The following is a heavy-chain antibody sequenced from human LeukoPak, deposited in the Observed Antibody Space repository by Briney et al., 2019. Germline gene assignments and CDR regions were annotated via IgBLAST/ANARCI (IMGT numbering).Heavy chain of an antibody. J-gene: IGHJ4*02. CDR1: GFTFSGYS. CDR3: ARVARYASGSPDYTDS. Sequence: GGSLRLSRAASGFTFSGYSMNWVRQAPGTGLEWVSSISSSGSYIFYADSVKGRFTISRDNAKNALYLQMNSLRAEDTAVYYCARVARYASGSPDYTDSWGQGTLVTVSS. V-gene: IGHV3-21*01. CDR2: ISSSGSYI. D-gene: IGHD3-10*01.